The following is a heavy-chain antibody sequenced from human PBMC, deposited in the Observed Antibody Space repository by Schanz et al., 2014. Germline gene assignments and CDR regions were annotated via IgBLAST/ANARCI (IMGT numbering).Heavy chain of an antibody. CDR2: MIGSGTTT. CDR3: AKDLAAVGVFDH. J-gene: IGHJ4*02. CDR1: GFTFSIYG. D-gene: IGHD6-13*01. V-gene: IGHV3-23*01. Sequence: EVQLLESGGGLVQPGGSLRLSCAASGFTFSIYGMSWVRQAPGKGLEWVSRMIGSGTTTYYADSVKGRFTISRDNSKNTLDLQMNSLRAEDTAIYYCAKDLAAVGVFDHWGQGSLVTVSP.